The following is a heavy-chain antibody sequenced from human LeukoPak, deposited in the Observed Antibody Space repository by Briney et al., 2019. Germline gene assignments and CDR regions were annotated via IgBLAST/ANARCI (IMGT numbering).Heavy chain of an antibody. J-gene: IGHJ4*02. Sequence: SETLSLTCTVSGDSISSYSWTWIRLPPGKGLEWIGFISYSGSTRYNASFESRVTISIDTSNNQFSMKLTSVTAADTARYYCARVGRGVHTWGSYSFDQWGQGALVTVSS. CDR1: GDSISSYS. CDR3: ARVGRGVHTWGSYSFDQ. D-gene: IGHD3-16*01. CDR2: ISYSGST. V-gene: IGHV4-59*01.